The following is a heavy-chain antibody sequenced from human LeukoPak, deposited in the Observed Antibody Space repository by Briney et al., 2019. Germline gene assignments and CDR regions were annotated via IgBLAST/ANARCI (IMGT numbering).Heavy chain of an antibody. V-gene: IGHV4-38-2*02. J-gene: IGHJ5*02. Sequence: SETLSLTCTVSGYSISSGYYWGWIRQPPGKGLEWIGSIYHSGSTYYNPSLKSRVTISVDTSKNQFSLKLSSVTAADTAVYYCARDDYGGNGWFDPWGQGTLVTVSS. CDR1: GYSISSGYY. CDR2: IYHSGST. D-gene: IGHD4-23*01. CDR3: ARDDYGGNGWFDP.